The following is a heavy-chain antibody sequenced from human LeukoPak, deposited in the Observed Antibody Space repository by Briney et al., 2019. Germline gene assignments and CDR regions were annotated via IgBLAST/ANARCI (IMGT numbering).Heavy chain of an antibody. D-gene: IGHD6-6*01. J-gene: IGHJ4*02. CDR3: AKALEYSSSWNYFDY. CDR2: ISGSGGST. Sequence: GGSLRLSCAASGFTFSNAWMNWVRQAPGKGLEWVSAISGSGGSTYYADSVKGRFTISRDNSKNTLYLQMNSLRAEDTAVYYCAKALEYSSSWNYFDYWGQGTLVTVSS. V-gene: IGHV3-23*01. CDR1: GFTFSNAW.